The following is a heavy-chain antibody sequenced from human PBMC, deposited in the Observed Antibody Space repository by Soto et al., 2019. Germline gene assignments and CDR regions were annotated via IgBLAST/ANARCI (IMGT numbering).Heavy chain of an antibody. CDR3: ARDLRGIAAAGTIIDY. CDR2: IIPIFGTA. J-gene: IGHJ4*02. V-gene: IGHV1-69*13. D-gene: IGHD6-13*01. CDR1: GGTFSSYA. Sequence: ASVKVSCKASGGTFSSYAISWVRQAPGQGLEWMGGIIPIFGTANYAQKFQGRVTITADESTSTAYMELSSLRSEDTAVYYCARDLRGIAAAGTIIDYWGQGTLVTVSS.